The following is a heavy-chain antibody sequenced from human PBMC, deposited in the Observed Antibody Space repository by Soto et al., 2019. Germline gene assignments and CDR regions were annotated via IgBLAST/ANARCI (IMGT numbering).Heavy chain of an antibody. CDR2: TYYSGST. J-gene: IGHJ4*02. D-gene: IGHD2-15*01. V-gene: IGHV4-59*08. Sequence: SETLSLTCTVPCSSISSYYWRWIRQPPGKGLEWIGYTYYSGSTNYNPSLKSRVTISVDTSKNQFSLKLSSVTAADTAVYYCARRYGGTFDYWGQGTLVTVS. CDR3: ARRYGGTFDY. CDR1: CSSISSYY.